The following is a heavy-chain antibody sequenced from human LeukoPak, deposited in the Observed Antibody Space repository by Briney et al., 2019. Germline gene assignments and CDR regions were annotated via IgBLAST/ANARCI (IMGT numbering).Heavy chain of an antibody. D-gene: IGHD1-26*01. J-gene: IGHJ3*02. CDR1: GFTFTNYW. CDR3: ARHAKWAFDT. V-gene: IGHV3-7*04. CDR2: IRQDGSEK. Sequence: GGSLRLSCAASGFTFTNYWMTWVRQSPGKGLEWVANIRQDGSEKDYVDSVKGRFSISRDNARNSLTLEMTSLRADDTAVYYCARHAKWAFDTWGRGTMVTVSS.